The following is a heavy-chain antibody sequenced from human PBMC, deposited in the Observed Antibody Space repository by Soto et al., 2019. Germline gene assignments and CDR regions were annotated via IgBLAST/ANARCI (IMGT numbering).Heavy chain of an antibody. J-gene: IGHJ6*02. CDR2: IFSNDEK. CDR1: GFSLSNARMG. Sequence: YGPTQGKTIETGTLTCTVSGFSLSNARMGVSWIRQPPGKALEWLAHIFSNDEKSYSTSLKSRLTISKDTSKSQVVLTMNSLRTGDTAVYYCAKDRGDFWSGSPLGYGLDVWGQGTTVTVSS. CDR3: AKDRGDFWSGSPLGYGLDV. V-gene: IGHV2-26*01. D-gene: IGHD3-3*01.